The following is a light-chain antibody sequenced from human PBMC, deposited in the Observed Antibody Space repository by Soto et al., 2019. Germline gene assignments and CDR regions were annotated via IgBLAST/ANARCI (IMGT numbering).Light chain of an antibody. J-gene: IGLJ2*01. V-gene: IGLV1-36*01. CDR2: YDD. CDR1: SSNIGNNA. CDR3: AAWDDSLNALV. Sequence: QSVLTQPPSVSEAPRQRVTISCSGSSSNIGNNAVNWYQQLPGKAPKLLIYYDDLLPSGVSDRFSGSKSGTSASLAISELQSEDEADYYCAAWDDSLNALVFGGGTKVTVL.